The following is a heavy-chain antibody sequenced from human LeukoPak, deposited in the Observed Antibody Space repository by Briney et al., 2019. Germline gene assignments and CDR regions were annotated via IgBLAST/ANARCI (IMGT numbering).Heavy chain of an antibody. CDR3: ARLPNRGYCSSTSCYYFDY. V-gene: IGHV4-39*01. Sequence: PSETLSLTCTDSGGSISSSSYYWGWIRQPPGKGLEWIGSIYYSGSTYYNPSLKSRVTISVDTSKNQFSLKLSSVTAADTAVYYCARLPNRGYCSSTSCYYFDYWGQGTLVTVSS. CDR1: GGSISSSSYY. J-gene: IGHJ4*02. CDR2: IYYSGST. D-gene: IGHD2-2*01.